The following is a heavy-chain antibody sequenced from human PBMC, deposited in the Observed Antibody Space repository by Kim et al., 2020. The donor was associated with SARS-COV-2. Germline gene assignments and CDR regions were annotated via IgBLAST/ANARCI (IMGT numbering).Heavy chain of an antibody. V-gene: IGHV3-13*04. CDR1: GFTFSRYD. Sequence: GGSLRLSCAASGFTFSRYDMHWVRQVTGKGLEWISVIGAAGATYYPDSAKGRFTIFRDNAKNSLYLQMNSLRAVDTAVYYCAREGVNPIDAFDICGQGTTVTASS. J-gene: IGHJ3*02. D-gene: IGHD3-16*02. CDR3: AREGVNPIDAFDI. CDR2: IGAAGAT.